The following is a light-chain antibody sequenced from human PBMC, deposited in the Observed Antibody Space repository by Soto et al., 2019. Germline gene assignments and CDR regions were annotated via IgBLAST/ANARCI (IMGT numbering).Light chain of an antibody. V-gene: IGKV3-20*01. CDR3: QQSGSSPRT. J-gene: IGKJ1*01. Sequence: EIVLTQSPGTLSLSPGERATLSCRASQRVSSSYLAWYQQKPGQAPRLLIYGAASRATGIPDRFSGSGSGTDFTLTISRLEPEDFAVYYCQQSGSSPRTFGQGTKVEIK. CDR1: QRVSSSY. CDR2: GAA.